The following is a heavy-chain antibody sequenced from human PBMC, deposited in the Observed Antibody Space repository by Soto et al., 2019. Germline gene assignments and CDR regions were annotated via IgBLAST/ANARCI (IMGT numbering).Heavy chain of an antibody. CDR1: GGTSSSYA. V-gene: IGHV1-69*01. D-gene: IGHD2-2*01. Sequence: QVQLVQSGAEVKKPGSSVKVSCKASGGTSSSYAISWVRQAPGQGLEWMGGIIPFFRTVYYAQKFQGRLTITADESTSTASMELSSLKSEDTAVYYCARDDCTSTRCPYYYYGLDVWGQGTTVTVSS. J-gene: IGHJ6*02. CDR2: IIPFFRTV. CDR3: ARDDCTSTRCPYYYYGLDV.